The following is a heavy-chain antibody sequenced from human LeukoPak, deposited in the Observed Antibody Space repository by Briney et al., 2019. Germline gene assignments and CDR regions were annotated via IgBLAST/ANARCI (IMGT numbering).Heavy chain of an antibody. CDR2: IYNSGST. CDR3: ARFSCSGGTCSPEDY. D-gene: IGHD2-15*01. V-gene: IGHV4-4*07. J-gene: IGHJ4*02. Sequence: PSETLSLTCTVSGGSISSYYWSWIRQPAGKGLEWIGRIYNSGSTNYNPSLKSRVTMSVDTSRNQFSLRLSSVTAADTAVYDCARFSCSGGTCSPEDYWGQGTLVTVSS. CDR1: GGSISSYY.